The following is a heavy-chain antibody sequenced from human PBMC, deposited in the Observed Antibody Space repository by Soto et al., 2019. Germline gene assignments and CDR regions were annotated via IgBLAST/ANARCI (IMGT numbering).Heavy chain of an antibody. V-gene: IGHV4-34*01. CDR2: INHSGST. J-gene: IGHJ4*02. D-gene: IGHD3-22*01. CDR1: GGSFSGYY. CDR3: ARDYYDSSGYPFDY. Sequence: SETLSLTCAVYGGSFSGYYWSWIRQPPGKGLEWIGEINHSGSTNYNPSLKSRVIISVDTSKNQFSLKLSSVTAADTAVYYCARDYYDSSGYPFDYWRQGTLVTVSS.